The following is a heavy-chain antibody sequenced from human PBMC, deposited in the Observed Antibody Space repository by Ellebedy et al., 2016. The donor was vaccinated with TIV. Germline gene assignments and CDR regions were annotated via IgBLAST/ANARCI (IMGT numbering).Heavy chain of an antibody. J-gene: IGHJ6*02. CDR2: ISAYNGNT. V-gene: IGHV1-18*01. CDR1: GYTFTSYD. CDR3: ARADFYYGMDV. D-gene: IGHD6-19*01. Sequence: ASVKVSCXASGYTFTSYDIHWVRQAPGQGLEWMGWISAYNGNTNYAQKLQGRVTLTTDTSTSTAYMELRSLRSDDTAVYYCARADFYYGMDVWGQGTTVTVSS.